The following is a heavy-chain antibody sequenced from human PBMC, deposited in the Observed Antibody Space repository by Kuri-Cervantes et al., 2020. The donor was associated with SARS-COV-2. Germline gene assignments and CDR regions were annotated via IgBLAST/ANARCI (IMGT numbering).Heavy chain of an antibody. CDR1: GFTFSSYA. J-gene: IGHJ4*02. D-gene: IGHD5-18*01. CDR3: AKDQGDSYGISYFDY. CDR2: ISYDGGNK. V-gene: IGHV3-30*18. Sequence: GESLKISCAASGFTFSSYAMSWVRQAPGKGLEWVAVISYDGGNKDYADSVKGRFTISRDNSKNTLYLQMNSLRAEDTDVYYCAKDQGDSYGISYFDYWGQGTLVTVSS.